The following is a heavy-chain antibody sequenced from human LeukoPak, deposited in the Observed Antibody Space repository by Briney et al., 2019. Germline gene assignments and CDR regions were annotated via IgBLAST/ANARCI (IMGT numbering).Heavy chain of an antibody. V-gene: IGHV4-59*01. CDR2: IYYTGSS. CDR1: GASISGYY. CDR3: ARLRDSNNWDAVDY. J-gene: IGHJ4*02. D-gene: IGHD1-1*01. Sequence: SETLSLTCTVSGASISGYYWNWIRQPPGKGLEWIGYIYYTGSSYYNPSLKSRVTISVDMSKNQFSLKLNSVTAADTAVYYCARLRDSNNWDAVDYWGQGTLVTVSS.